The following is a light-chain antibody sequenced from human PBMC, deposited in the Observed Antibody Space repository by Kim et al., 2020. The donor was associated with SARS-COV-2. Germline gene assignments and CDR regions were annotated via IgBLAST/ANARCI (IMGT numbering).Light chain of an antibody. J-gene: IGLJ1*01. CDR2: YDS. V-gene: IGLV3-21*04. CDR1: NIGSKS. CDR3: QVWDISSDHYV. Sequence: SYEMTQPPSVSVAPGKTARITCGGNNIGSKSVHWYQQKPGQAPVLVISYDSDRPSGIPERFSGSNSGNTATLTISRVEAGDEADYYCQVWDISSDHYVFGTGTKVTVL.